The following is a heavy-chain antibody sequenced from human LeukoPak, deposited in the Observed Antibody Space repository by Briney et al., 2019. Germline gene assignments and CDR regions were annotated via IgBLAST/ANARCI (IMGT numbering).Heavy chain of an antibody. Sequence: SVKVSCKASGGTFSSYAISWVRQAPGQGLEWMGRIIPIFGIANYAQKFQGRDTITADKSTSTAYMELSSLRSEDTAVYYCARDPGSGSYLQVSFFDYWGQGTLVTVSS. D-gene: IGHD1-26*01. CDR2: IIPIFGIA. J-gene: IGHJ4*02. V-gene: IGHV1-69*04. CDR1: GGTFSSYA. CDR3: ARDPGSGSYLQVSFFDY.